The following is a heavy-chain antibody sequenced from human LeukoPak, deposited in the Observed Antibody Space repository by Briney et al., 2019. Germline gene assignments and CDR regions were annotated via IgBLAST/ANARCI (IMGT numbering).Heavy chain of an antibody. CDR3: ARAPSEIGGYYPEYFRH. D-gene: IGHD3-22*01. J-gene: IGHJ1*01. V-gene: IGHV3-74*01. CDR1: GFTFSTYW. CDR2: IKSDGST. Sequence: GGSLRLSCVSSGFTFSTYWMHWVRQAPGKGLVWVSRIKSDGSTNYADSVKGRFTISRDNAKNTVSLQMNILRPEDTGVYYCARAPSEIGGYYPEYFRHWGQGTLVTVSS.